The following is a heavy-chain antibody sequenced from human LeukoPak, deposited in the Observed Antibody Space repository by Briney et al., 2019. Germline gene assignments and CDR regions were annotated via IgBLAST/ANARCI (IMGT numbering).Heavy chain of an antibody. D-gene: IGHD6-19*01. CDR1: GGSISSSNW. CDR2: IYHSGST. J-gene: IGHJ4*02. CDR3: ARDSSGWYGEFDY. Sequence: SETLSLTCAVSGGSISSSNWWSWIRQPPGKGLEWIGEIYHSGSTNYNPSLKSRVTISVDKSKTQFSLKLSSVTAADTAVYYCARDSSGWYGEFDYWGQGTLVTVSS. V-gene: IGHV4-4*02.